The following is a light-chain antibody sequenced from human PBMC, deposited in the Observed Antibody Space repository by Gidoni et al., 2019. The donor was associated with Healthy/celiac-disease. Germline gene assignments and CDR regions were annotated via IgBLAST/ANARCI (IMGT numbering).Light chain of an antibody. CDR1: SSNIGAGYD. CDR3: QSYDSSLSGYV. V-gene: IGLV1-40*01. Sequence: SVLTLPPSVSRAPGQRVTISCTGSSSNIGAGYDVNWYQQLPGAAPKLLIYGNSNRPSGVPDRCSGSKSGTSASLAITGLQAEDEADYYCQSYDSSLSGYVFGTGTKVNVL. J-gene: IGLJ1*01. CDR2: GNS.